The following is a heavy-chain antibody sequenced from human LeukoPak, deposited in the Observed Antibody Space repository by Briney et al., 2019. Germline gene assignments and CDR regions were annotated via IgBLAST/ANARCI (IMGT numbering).Heavy chain of an antibody. Sequence: TGGSLRLSCAASGLTFSSYGMHWVRQAPGKGREWVAVIWYDGSNKYYADSVKGRFTISRDNSKNTLYLQMNSLRAEDTAVYYCARRYCSGGSYALDDAFDIWGQGTMVTVSS. CDR1: GLTFSSYG. J-gene: IGHJ3*02. CDR3: ARRYCSGGSYALDDAFDI. CDR2: IWYDGSNK. D-gene: IGHD2-15*01. V-gene: IGHV3-33*01.